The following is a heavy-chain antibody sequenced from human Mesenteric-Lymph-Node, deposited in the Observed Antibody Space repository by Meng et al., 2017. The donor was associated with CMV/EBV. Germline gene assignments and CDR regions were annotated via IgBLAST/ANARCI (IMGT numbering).Heavy chain of an antibody. CDR2: ISSSGGTT. D-gene: IGHD1-26*01. CDR1: GFTFSSYG. CDR3: AKVGAHRDWFDP. J-gene: IGHJ5*02. Sequence: GGSLRLSCAASGFTFSSYGMSWVRQAPGKGLEWVSVISSSGGTTYYADSVKGRFTLSRDNSKNTLYLQMNSLRAEDTAAYYCAKVGAHRDWFDPWGQGTLVTVSS. V-gene: IGHV3-23*01.